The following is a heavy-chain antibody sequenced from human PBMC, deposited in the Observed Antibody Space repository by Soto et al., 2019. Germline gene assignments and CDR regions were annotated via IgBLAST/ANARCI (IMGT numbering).Heavy chain of an antibody. CDR1: GFTFSSYA. J-gene: IGHJ4*02. V-gene: IGHV3-23*01. Sequence: PGGSLRLSCAASGFTFSSYAMSWVRQAPGKGLEWVSAISGSGGSTYYADSVKGRFTISRDNSKNTLYLQMNSLRAEDTAVYYCAKDTIRNWNYLASTFDYWGQGTLVTVSS. D-gene: IGHD1-7*01. CDR3: AKDTIRNWNYLASTFDY. CDR2: ISGSGGST.